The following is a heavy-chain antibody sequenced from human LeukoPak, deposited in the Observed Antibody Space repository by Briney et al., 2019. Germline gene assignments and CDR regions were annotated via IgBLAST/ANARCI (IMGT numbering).Heavy chain of an antibody. Sequence: SETLSLTCTVSGGSISSGVYYWSWIRQPPGKGLEGIGYIYYSGCTYYNPSLKSRVTISVDTSKNQFSLKLSSVTAADTAVYYCAREEMATMNWFDPWGQGTLVTVSS. CDR1: GGSISSGVYY. D-gene: IGHD5-24*01. J-gene: IGHJ5*02. CDR3: AREEMATMNWFDP. V-gene: IGHV4-30-4*08. CDR2: IYYSGCT.